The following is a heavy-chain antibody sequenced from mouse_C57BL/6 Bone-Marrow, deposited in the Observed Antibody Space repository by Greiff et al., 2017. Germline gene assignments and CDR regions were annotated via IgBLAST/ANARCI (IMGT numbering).Heavy chain of an antibody. V-gene: IGHV5-6*01. Sequence: EVQLVESGGDLVKPGGSLKLSCAASGFTFSSYGMTWVRQTPDKRLEWVATISSGGSYTYYPDSVKVRFTISRDTAKNTLYLQMSSLKSEDTAMYYCARHRGSSFDDWGQGTTLTVSS. CDR3: ARHRGSSFDD. CDR2: ISSGGSYT. J-gene: IGHJ2*01. D-gene: IGHD1-1*01. CDR1: GFTFSSYG.